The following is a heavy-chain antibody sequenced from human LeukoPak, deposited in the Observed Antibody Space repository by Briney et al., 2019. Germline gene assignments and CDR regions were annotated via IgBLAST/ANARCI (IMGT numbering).Heavy chain of an antibody. CDR1: GGSFSSNT. J-gene: IGHJ4*02. V-gene: IGHV1-69*16. CDR3: ARLVNWGPLGDY. CDR2: IIANLGTP. D-gene: IGHD3-16*01. Sequence: GSSVKLSCKASGGSFSSNTLSWVRQAPGQGLGWMGGIIANLGTPNYAQKFQGRVTVTADESTSTGYLELDSLRSDDTAVYYCARLVNWGPLGDYWGQGTLVTVSS.